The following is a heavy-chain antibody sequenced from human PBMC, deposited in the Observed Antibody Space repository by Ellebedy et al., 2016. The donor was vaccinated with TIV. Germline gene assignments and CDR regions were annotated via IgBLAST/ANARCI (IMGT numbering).Heavy chain of an antibody. CDR1: GFTFSSYA. J-gene: IGHJ4*02. CDR2: ITSRSDTI. Sequence: GESLKISCAGSGFTFSSYAMNWVRQAPGKGLAWVSYITSRSDTIYYADSVEGRFTISRDNAKTSLYLEMNSLRDEDTALYYCAREERTSSNPDYWGQGTLVVVSS. V-gene: IGHV3-48*02. CDR3: AREERTSSNPDY. D-gene: IGHD2-2*01.